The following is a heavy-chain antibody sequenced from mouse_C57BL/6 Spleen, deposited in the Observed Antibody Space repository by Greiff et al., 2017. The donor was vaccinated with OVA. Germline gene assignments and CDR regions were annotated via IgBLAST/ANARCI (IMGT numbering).Heavy chain of an antibody. Sequence: EVMLVESGGDLVKPGGSLKLSCAASGFTFSSYGMSWVRQTPDKRLEWVATISSGGSYTYYPDSVKGRFTISRDNAKNTLYLQMSSLKSEDTAMYYCARHGGDFDVWGTGTTVTVSS. CDR2: ISSGGSYT. V-gene: IGHV5-6*01. CDR3: ARHGGDFDV. CDR1: GFTFSSYG. J-gene: IGHJ1*03.